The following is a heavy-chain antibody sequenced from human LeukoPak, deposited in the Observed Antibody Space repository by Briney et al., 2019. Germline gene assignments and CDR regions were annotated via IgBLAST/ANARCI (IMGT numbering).Heavy chain of an antibody. V-gene: IGHV4-59*01. CDR2: IYYSGST. Sequence: SETLSLTCTVSGGSISSYYWSWIRQPPGKGLEWIGYIYYSGSTNYNPSLKSRVTISVDTSKNQFSLKLSSVTAADTAVYYCAREGRTIFGVVTMFDYWGQGTLVTVSS. CDR1: GGSISSYY. CDR3: AREGRTIFGVVTMFDY. D-gene: IGHD3-3*01. J-gene: IGHJ4*02.